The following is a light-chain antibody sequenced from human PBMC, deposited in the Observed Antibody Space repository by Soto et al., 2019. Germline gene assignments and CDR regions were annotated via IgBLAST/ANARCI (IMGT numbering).Light chain of an antibody. CDR1: SSDVGGYNY. CDR3: SSYTSSSTQV. Sequence: QSVLTQPASVSVSPGQSITISCTGTSSDVGGYNYVSWYQQHPGKAHKIMIYDVSNRPSGVSNRFSGSKSGNTASLTISGLQAEDEADYYCSSYTSSSTQVFGTGTKVTVL. J-gene: IGLJ1*01. V-gene: IGLV2-14*01. CDR2: DVS.